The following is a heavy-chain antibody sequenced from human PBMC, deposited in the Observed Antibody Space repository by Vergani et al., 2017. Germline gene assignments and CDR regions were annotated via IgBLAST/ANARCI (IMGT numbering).Heavy chain of an antibody. CDR2: INSSGGHT. D-gene: IGHD3-9*01. J-gene: IGHJ4*02. V-gene: IGHV1-46*03. Sequence: QVQVVQSGAEVKKSGASVKVSCKTSGYTFSNYYMHWVRQAPGQGLEWMGIINSSGGHTNYAQKFQGRVTMTRDTSTSTVYMELSSPRSEDTAIYYCARGDYGILTGYRYWGQGTLVTVSA. CDR1: GYTFSNYY. CDR3: ARGDYGILTGYRY.